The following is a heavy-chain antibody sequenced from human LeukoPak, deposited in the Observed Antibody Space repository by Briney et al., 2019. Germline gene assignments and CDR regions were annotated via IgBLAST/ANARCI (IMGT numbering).Heavy chain of an antibody. J-gene: IGHJ1*01. CDR1: GGSISNYY. CDR2: IYYSGST. D-gene: IGHD3-22*01. CDR3: ARAAGYYYDSSGYQGEYFQH. V-gene: IGHV4-59*12. Sequence: SETLSLTCTVSGGSISNYYWSWIRQPPGKGLEWIGYIYYSGSTNYNPSLKSRVTISIDTSKNQVSLKLSSVTAADTAVYYCARAAGYYYDSSGYQGEYFQHWGQGTLVTVSS.